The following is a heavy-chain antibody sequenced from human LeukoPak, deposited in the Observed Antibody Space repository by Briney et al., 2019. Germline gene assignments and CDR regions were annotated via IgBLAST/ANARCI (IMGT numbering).Heavy chain of an antibody. V-gene: IGHV4-34*01. Sequence: TSETLSLTCAVYGGSFSGYYWSWIRQPPGKGLEWIGEINHSGSTNYNPSLKSRVTISVDTSKNQFSLKLSSVTAADTAVYYCARFTRLRNHYGSGSKFDYWGQGTLVTVSS. CDR2: INHSGST. CDR1: GGSFSGYY. J-gene: IGHJ4*02. CDR3: ARFTRLRNHYGSGSKFDY. D-gene: IGHD3-10*01.